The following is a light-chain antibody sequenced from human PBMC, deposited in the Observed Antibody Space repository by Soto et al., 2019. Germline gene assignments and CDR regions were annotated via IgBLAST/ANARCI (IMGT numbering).Light chain of an antibody. Sequence: EIVLTQSPGTLSLSPGERATRSCRASQSVCTYLAWYQQKPGQAPRLLIYDASNRATAIPARFSGSGSGTDFTLTISSLQAEDVAVYYCQQRSNWITFGQGTRLEI. CDR3: QQRSNWIT. J-gene: IGKJ5*01. CDR1: QSVCTY. CDR2: DAS. V-gene: IGKV3-11*01.